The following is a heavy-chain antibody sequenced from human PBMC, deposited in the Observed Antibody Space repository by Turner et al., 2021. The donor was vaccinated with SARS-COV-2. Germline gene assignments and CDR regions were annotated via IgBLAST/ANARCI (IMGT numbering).Heavy chain of an antibody. CDR1: GGTFISYA. CDR2: IIPIFGTA. J-gene: IGHJ3*02. Sequence: QVQLVQSGADVKKPGSSVKVSCKASGGTFISYAITWVRQAPGQGLEWMGGIIPIFGTANYAQKFQGRVTITADDSTSTAYMELSSLRSEDTAVYYCAREDNSGWGAFDIWGQGTMVTVSS. V-gene: IGHV1-69*01. CDR3: AREDNSGWGAFDI. D-gene: IGHD6-19*01.